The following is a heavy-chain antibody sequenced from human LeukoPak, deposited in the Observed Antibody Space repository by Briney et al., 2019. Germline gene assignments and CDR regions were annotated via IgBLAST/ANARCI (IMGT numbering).Heavy chain of an antibody. V-gene: IGHV3-33*01. J-gene: IGHJ6*02. CDR2: IWYDGSNK. D-gene: IGHD3-22*01. CDR3: ARDFIDSSGYYEPGQYYYYYYGMDV. CDR1: GFTFSSYG. Sequence: QPGGSLRLSCAASGFTFSSYGMHWVRQAPGKGLEWVAVIWYDGSNKYYADSVKGRFTISRDNSKNTLYLQMNSLRAEDTAVYYCARDFIDSSGYYEPGQYYYYYYGMDVWGQGTTVTVSS.